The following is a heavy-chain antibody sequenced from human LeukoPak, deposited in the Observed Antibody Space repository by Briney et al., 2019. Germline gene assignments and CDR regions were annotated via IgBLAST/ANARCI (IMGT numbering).Heavy chain of an antibody. V-gene: IGHV3-43*01. CDR3: AKELDNMFFDY. D-gene: IGHD2-2*03. Sequence: GGSLRLSCATSGFNFHRYTIHWVRQAPGKGLEWVSLAGWAGGTTYYSDSVRGRFTISRDSGRNSVYLQMNSLTTDDTAFYFCAKELDNMFFDYWGQGALVTVSS. CDR2: AGWAGGTT. J-gene: IGHJ4*02. CDR1: GFNFHRYT.